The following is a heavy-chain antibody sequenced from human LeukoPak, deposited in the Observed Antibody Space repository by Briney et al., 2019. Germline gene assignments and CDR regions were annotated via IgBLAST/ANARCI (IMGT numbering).Heavy chain of an antibody. D-gene: IGHD3-9*01. J-gene: IGHJ4*02. V-gene: IGHV1-18*01. CDR1: GYTFSSYD. CDR2: ISAYNGNT. Sequence: ASVKVSCKASGYTFSSYDISWVRQAPGQGLEWMGWISAYNGNTNYAQKLQGRVTMTTDTSTSTAYMELRSLRSDDTAVYYCARERERLYYDILTALNYWGQGTLVTVSS. CDR3: ARERERLYYDILTALNY.